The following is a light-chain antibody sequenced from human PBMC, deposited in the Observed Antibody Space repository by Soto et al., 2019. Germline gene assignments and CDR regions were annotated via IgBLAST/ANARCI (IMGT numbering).Light chain of an antibody. CDR2: RAS. CDR1: QSVSDN. Sequence: EVLMTQSPDTLYLSPGERVTLSCRASQSVSDNLAWYQQKPGQGPRLLVYRASTRTLGIPARFSGSESGTEVTLTISSLQSEDFAVYYCQQYNSWPITFGQGTRL. J-gene: IGKJ5*01. V-gene: IGKV3-15*01. CDR3: QQYNSWPIT.